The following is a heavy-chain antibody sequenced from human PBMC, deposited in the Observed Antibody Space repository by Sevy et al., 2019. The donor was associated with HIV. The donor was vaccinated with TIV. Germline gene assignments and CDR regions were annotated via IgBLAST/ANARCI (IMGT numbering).Heavy chain of an antibody. CDR2: IIPIFGTA. V-gene: IGHV1-69*06. D-gene: IGHD3-3*01. J-gene: IGHJ6*03. Sequence: ASVKVSCKASGGTFSSYAISWVRQAPGQGLEWMGGIIPIFGTANYAQKFQGRVTITADKSTSTAYMELSSLRSEDTAGYYCATGGLTIFGVVIIPVGYMDVWGKGTTVTVSS. CDR3: ATGGLTIFGVVIIPVGYMDV. CDR1: GGTFSSYA.